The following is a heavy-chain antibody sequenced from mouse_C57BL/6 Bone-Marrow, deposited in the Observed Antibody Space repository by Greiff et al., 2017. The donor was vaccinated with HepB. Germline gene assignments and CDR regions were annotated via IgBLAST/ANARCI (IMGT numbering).Heavy chain of an antibody. CDR3: ARDYGSSWAY. D-gene: IGHD1-1*01. Sequence: QVQLKESGAELVRPGASVKLSCKASGYTFTDYYINWVKQRPGQGLEWIARIYPGSGNTYYNEKFKGKATLTAEKSSSTAYMQLSSLTSEDSAVYFCARDYGSSWAYWGQGTLVTVSA. CDR2: IYPGSGNT. V-gene: IGHV1-76*01. J-gene: IGHJ3*01. CDR1: GYTFTDYY.